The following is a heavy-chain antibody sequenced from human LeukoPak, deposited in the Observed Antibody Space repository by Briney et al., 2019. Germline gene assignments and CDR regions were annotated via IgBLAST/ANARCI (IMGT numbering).Heavy chain of an antibody. D-gene: IGHD6-19*01. Sequence: PSETLSLTCTVSGGSISSSYWSWIRQPPGKGLEWIAYIYYSGSTNYNPSLKSRVTISVDTSKNQFSLKLSSVTAADTAVYYCAKFRSGWYYFDYWGKGTLVTVSS. CDR2: IYYSGST. V-gene: IGHV4-59*01. CDR1: GGSISSSY. CDR3: AKFRSGWYYFDY. J-gene: IGHJ4*02.